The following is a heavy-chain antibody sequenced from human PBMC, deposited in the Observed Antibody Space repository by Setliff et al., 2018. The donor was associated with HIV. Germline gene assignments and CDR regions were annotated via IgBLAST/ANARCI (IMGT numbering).Heavy chain of an antibody. CDR2: IYYSGST. V-gene: IGHV4-39*01. Sequence: SETLSLTCTVSGGSISSSSYYWGWIRQPPGKGLEWIGSIYYSGSTYYNPSLKSRVTISVDTSKNQFSLKLSSVTAADTAVYYCARHLYGGYTGCFDYWGQGTLVTVSS. CDR3: ARHLYGGYTGCFDY. CDR1: GGSISSSSYY. J-gene: IGHJ4*02. D-gene: IGHD5-12*01.